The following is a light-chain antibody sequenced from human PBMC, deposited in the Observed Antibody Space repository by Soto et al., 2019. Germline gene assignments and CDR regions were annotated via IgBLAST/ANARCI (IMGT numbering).Light chain of an antibody. CDR1: SSDVGGYNY. V-gene: IGLV2-11*01. Sequence: QSALTQPRSVSGSPGQSVTISCTGTSSDVGGYNYVSWYQQRPGKGPKLMIYDVSRRPSGVPGRFSGSKSGNTASLSISGLQAEDEAEYFCCSHAASYTYVFGPGTKLNVL. J-gene: IGLJ1*01. CDR2: DVS. CDR3: CSHAASYTYV.